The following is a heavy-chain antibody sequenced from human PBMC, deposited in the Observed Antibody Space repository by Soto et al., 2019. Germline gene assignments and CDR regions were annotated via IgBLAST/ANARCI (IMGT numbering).Heavy chain of an antibody. CDR1: GYTFTTYA. Sequence: ASVKVSCKASGYTFTTYAFSWVRQAPGQGLEWMGWISSYNGYTNYAPNLQGRVTMTTDTSTSSAYMELRSLRSDDTAVYYCARSVYCSGGSCANYFDYWGQGTLVTVSS. CDR3: ARSVYCSGGSCANYFDY. D-gene: IGHD2-15*01. CDR2: ISSYNGYT. J-gene: IGHJ4*02. V-gene: IGHV1-18*01.